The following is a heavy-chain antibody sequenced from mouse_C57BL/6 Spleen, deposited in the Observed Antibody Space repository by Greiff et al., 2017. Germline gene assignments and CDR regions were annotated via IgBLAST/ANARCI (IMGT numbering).Heavy chain of an antibody. D-gene: IGHD2-5*01. CDR1: GYTFTDYY. J-gene: IGHJ4*01. CDR2: INPNNGGT. Sequence: EVQLQQSGPELVKPGASVKISCKASGYTFTDYYMNWVKQSHGKSLEWIGDINPNNGGTSYNQKFKGKATLTVDKSSSPAYMELRSLTSEDSAVYYCARGYYSNWYYAMDYWGQGTSVTVSS. V-gene: IGHV1-26*01. CDR3: ARGYYSNWYYAMDY.